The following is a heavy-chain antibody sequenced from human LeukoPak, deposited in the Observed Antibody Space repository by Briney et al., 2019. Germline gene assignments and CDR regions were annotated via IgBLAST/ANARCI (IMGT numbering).Heavy chain of an antibody. V-gene: IGHV4-59*08. CDR3: ARSGTRSGGAFDI. D-gene: IGHD4-23*01. J-gene: IGHJ3*02. Sequence: SETLSLTCTVSGGSISSYYWSWIRQPPGKGLEWIGYNSGSTNYNPSLKSRVTISVDTSKNQFSLKLSSVTAADTAVYFCARSGTRSGGAFDIWGQGTMVTVSS. CDR1: GGSISSYY. CDR2: NSGST.